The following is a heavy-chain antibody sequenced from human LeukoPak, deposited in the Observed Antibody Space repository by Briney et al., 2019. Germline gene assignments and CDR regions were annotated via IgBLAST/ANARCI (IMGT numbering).Heavy chain of an antibody. CDR1: GFTFSSCA. CDR3: ARPKTDLKGELSSPLDY. V-gene: IGHV3-30*04. J-gene: IGHJ4*02. D-gene: IGHD3-16*02. Sequence: GGSLRLSCAASGFTFSSCAMHWVRQAPGKGLEWVAVISYDGSNKYYADSVKGRFTISRDNSKNTLYLQMNSLRAEDTAVYYCARPKTDLKGELSSPLDYWGQGTLVTVSS. CDR2: ISYDGSNK.